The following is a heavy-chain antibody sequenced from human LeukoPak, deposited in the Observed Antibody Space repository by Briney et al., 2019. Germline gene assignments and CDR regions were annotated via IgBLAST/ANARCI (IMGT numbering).Heavy chain of an antibody. CDR2: ISSSGSTI. Sequence: GSLRLSCAASGFTFSDYYMSWIRQAPGKGLEWVSYISSSGSTIYYADSVKGRFTISRDNAKNSLYLQMNSLRAEDTAVYYCAIQFYGSGSYYGWSAFDIWGQGTMVTVSS. V-gene: IGHV3-11*01. CDR3: AIQFYGSGSYYGWSAFDI. J-gene: IGHJ3*02. CDR1: GFTFSDYY. D-gene: IGHD3-10*01.